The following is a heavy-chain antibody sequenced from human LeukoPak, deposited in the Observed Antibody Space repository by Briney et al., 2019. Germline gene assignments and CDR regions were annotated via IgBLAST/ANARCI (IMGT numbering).Heavy chain of an antibody. CDR3: ATVSPDY. J-gene: IGHJ4*02. CDR2: IIPILGIA. D-gene: IGHD4-17*01. CDR1: GYTFTSYG. Sequence: GASVKVSCKASGYTFTSYGISWVRQAPGQGLEWMGRIIPILGIANYAQKFQGRVTITADKSTSTAYTELSSLRSEDTAVYYCATVSPDYWGQGTLVTVSS. V-gene: IGHV1-69*04.